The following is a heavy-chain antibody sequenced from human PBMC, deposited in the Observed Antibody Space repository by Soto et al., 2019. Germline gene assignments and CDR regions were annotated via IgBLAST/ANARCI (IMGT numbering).Heavy chain of an antibody. CDR3: AKPDYYDSSGYPDDAFDI. J-gene: IGHJ3*02. Sequence: PGGSLRLSCAASPFTFSSSAMSGVRQAPGKGLEWVSAISGSGGSTYYADSVKGRFTISRDNSKNTLYLQMNSLRAEDTAVYYCAKPDYYDSSGYPDDAFDIWGQGTMVTVSS. CDR1: PFTFSSSA. D-gene: IGHD3-22*01. CDR2: ISGSGGST. V-gene: IGHV3-23*01.